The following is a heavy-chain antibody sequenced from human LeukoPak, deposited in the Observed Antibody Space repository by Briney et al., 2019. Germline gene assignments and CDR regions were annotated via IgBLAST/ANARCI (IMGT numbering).Heavy chain of an antibody. V-gene: IGHV4-59*01. CDR3: ARASTMVRGVIIPWFDP. J-gene: IGHJ5*02. D-gene: IGHD3-10*01. Sequence: PSETLSLTCTVSGGSISSYYWSWIRQPPGKGLEWIGYIYYSGSTNYNPSLKSRVTISVDTSKNQFSLKLSSVTAADTAVYYCARASTMVRGVIIPWFDPWGQGTLVTVSS. CDR2: IYYSGST. CDR1: GGSISSYY.